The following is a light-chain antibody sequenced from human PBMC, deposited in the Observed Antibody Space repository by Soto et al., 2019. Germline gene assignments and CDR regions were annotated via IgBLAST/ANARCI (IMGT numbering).Light chain of an antibody. J-gene: IGLJ2*01. Sequence: QPVLTQPPSVSGAPGQRVTISCTGSSSNIGAGYDVHWYRQLPGTAPKLLVYGNTNRPSGVPDRFSGSKSGTSASLAITGLQAEDEADYYCQSYDSSLSGVVFGGRTKLTVL. CDR2: GNT. CDR3: QSYDSSLSGVV. CDR1: SSNIGAGYD. V-gene: IGLV1-40*01.